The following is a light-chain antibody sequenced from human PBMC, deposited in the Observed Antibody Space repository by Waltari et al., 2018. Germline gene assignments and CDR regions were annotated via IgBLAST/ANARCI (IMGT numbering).Light chain of an antibody. V-gene: IGLV2-14*03. CDR2: DVR. Sequence: QSALTQPASVSASPGQSITISCTGTSRAVGSYNYVPWYQQPPGKTPKLIIYDVRIRPSGVSNRFSGSKSGNTASLTISGLQADDEADYYCSSSTSSTTRVFGGGTRLTVL. CDR3: SSSTSSTTRV. CDR1: SRAVGSYNY. J-gene: IGLJ3*02.